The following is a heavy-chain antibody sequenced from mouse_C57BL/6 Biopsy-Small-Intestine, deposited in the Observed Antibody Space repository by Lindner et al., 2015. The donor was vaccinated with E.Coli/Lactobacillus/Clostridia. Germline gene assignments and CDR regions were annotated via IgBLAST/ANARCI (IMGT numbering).Heavy chain of an antibody. CDR2: ISPYNGNT. Sequence: SVKVSCKASGYTFTSCGISWVRQAPGQGLEWMGWISPYNGNTNYAQQLQGRVTMTTDTSTSTVYMELRSLRSDDTAVYYCARRPKEYCTIASCYYYYYMDVWGKGTTVTVSS. D-gene: IGHD1-1*02. CDR3: ARRPKEYCTIASCYYYYYMDV. CDR1: GYTFTSCG. J-gene: IGHJ1*03. V-gene: IGHV1-81*01.